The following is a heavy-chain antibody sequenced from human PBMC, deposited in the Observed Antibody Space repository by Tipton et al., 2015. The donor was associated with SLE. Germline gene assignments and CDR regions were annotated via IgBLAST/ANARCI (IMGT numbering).Heavy chain of an antibody. Sequence: TLSLTCTVSGGSISSYYWSWIRQPPGKGLEWIGYIYYSGSTNYNPSLKSRVTISVDTSKNQFSLKLSSVTAADTAVYYCARSNYYDSSGADYWGQGTLVTVSS. CDR2: IYYSGST. CDR1: GGSISSYY. D-gene: IGHD3-22*01. J-gene: IGHJ4*02. V-gene: IGHV4-59*07. CDR3: ARSNYYDSSGADY.